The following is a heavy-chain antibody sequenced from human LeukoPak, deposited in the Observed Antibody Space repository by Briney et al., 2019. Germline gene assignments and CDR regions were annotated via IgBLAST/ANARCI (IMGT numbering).Heavy chain of an antibody. CDR3: VRDYQFIQEV. D-gene: IGHD2-2*01. CDR1: GFTLSNYW. CDR2: ISTDGKST. Sequence: GGSLRLSCVASGFTLSNYWMLWVRQAPGKGLMWVSLISTDGKSTRYAESVKGRFTISRDNAKNALYLQMDILRVEDTALYFCVRDYQFIQEVWGQGTTVTVSS. J-gene: IGHJ6*02. V-gene: IGHV3-74*01.